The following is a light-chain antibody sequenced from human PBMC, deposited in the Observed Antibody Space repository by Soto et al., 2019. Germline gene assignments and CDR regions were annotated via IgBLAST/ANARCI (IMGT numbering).Light chain of an antibody. Sequence: QSVLTQPASVSGSPGQSITISCTGTSSDVGAYNYVSWYQQHPGKAPKLMIYEVNNRPSGVSNRFSGSKSGNTASLTISGLQAEDEANYYCSSYTSSSSNWVFGGGTKLTVL. CDR3: SSYTSSSSNWV. V-gene: IGLV2-14*01. CDR1: SSDVGAYNY. J-gene: IGLJ3*02. CDR2: EVN.